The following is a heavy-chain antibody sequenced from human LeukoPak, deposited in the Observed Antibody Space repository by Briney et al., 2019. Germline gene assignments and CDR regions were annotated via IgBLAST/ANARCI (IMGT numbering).Heavy chain of an antibody. CDR1: GGTFSSYA. V-gene: IGHV1-69*05. Sequence: AASVKVSCKASGGTFSSYAISWVRQAPGQGLEWMGRIIPIFGTANYAQKFQGRVTITTDESTSTAYMELSSLRSEDTAVYYCARESKLLWFGELLYYFDYWGQGTLVTVSS. J-gene: IGHJ4*02. CDR2: IIPIFGTA. CDR3: ARESKLLWFGELLYYFDY. D-gene: IGHD3-10*01.